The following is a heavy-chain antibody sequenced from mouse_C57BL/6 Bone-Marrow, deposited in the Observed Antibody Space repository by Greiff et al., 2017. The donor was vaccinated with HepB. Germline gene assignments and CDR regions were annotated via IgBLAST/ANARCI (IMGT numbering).Heavy chain of an antibody. CDR3: TQGDSIDY. D-gene: IGHD2-10*02. V-gene: IGHV14-4*01. CDR2: IDPENGDT. J-gene: IGHJ2*01. Sequence: EVQLQQSGAELVRPGASVKLSCTASGFNIKDDYMHWVKQRPEQGLEWIGWIDPENGDTEYASKFQGKATITADTSSNTAYLQLSSLTSEDTAVYYCTQGDSIDYWSQGTTLTVSS. CDR1: GFNIKDDY.